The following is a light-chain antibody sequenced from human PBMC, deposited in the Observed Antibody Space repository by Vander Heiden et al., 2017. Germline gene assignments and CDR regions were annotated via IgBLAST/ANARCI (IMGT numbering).Light chain of an antibody. V-gene: IGKV1-39*01. Sequence: DIQMTQSPSSLSASAGDRVTTLCWASQRISSNLNWYQQKPAKAPNLLINSASILQSGVPSRFSGSGSGTDLTLTSSGLQPEEFATYYYQRSYSTPYTFGQGTKLEIK. CDR2: SAS. CDR3: QRSYSTPYT. CDR1: QRISSN. J-gene: IGKJ2*01.